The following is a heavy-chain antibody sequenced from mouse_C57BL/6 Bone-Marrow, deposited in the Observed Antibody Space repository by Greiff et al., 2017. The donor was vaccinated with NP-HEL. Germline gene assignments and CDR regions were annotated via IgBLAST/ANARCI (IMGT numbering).Heavy chain of an antibody. CDR3: ASSYGSSYPWFAY. CDR2: ISNGGGST. Sequence: EVKLVESGGGLVQPGGSLKLSCAASGFTFSDYYMYWVRQTPEKRLEWVAYISNGGGSTYYPDTVKGRFTISRDNAKNTLYLQMSRLKSEDTAMYYCASSYGSSYPWFAYWGQGTLVTVSA. D-gene: IGHD1-1*01. J-gene: IGHJ3*01. V-gene: IGHV5-12*01. CDR1: GFTFSDYY.